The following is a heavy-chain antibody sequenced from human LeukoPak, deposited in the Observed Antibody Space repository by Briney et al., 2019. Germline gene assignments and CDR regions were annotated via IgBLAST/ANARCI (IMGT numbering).Heavy chain of an antibody. D-gene: IGHD4-11*01. CDR1: GGSFSGYY. Sequence: PSETLSHTCAVYGGSFSGYYWSWIRQPPGKGLEWIGEINHSGSTNYNPSLKSRVTISVDTSKNQFSLKLSSVTAADTAVYYCARLYDYSNSLDYWGQGTLVTVSS. CDR3: ARLYDYSNSLDY. V-gene: IGHV4-34*01. CDR2: INHSGST. J-gene: IGHJ4*02.